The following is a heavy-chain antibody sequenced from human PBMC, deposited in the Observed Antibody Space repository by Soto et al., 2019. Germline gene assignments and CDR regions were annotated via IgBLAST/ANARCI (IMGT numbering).Heavy chain of an antibody. CDR2: IFDSGTT. D-gene: IGHD7-27*01. Sequence: QVQLQESGPGLVKPSQTLSLTCTVSGGSITSDYSCWSWIRQPPGEGLEWIGHIFDSGTTYTNPSLSGQVAISLDTSKNHFSLTLSSVTAADTAVYYCARGPSGDKVHYWGQGALVTVST. J-gene: IGHJ4*02. V-gene: IGHV4-30-4*01. CDR1: GGSITSDYSC. CDR3: ARGPSGDKVHY.